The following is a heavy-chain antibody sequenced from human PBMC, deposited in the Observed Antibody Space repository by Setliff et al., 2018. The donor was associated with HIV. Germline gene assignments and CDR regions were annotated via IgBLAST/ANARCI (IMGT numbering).Heavy chain of an antibody. J-gene: IGHJ3*01. CDR1: GFTFSSYA. D-gene: IGHD3-3*01. V-gene: IGHV3-23*01. Sequence: RLSCAASGFTFSSYAMSWVRQAPGKGLEWVSAISGSGGSTYYADSVKGRFTISRDNAKNSLYLQMTSLRAEDTAVYYCARGYDFWSGGDPLGDAFDVWGQGTMVTVSS. CDR3: ARGYDFWSGGDPLGDAFDV. CDR2: ISGSGGST.